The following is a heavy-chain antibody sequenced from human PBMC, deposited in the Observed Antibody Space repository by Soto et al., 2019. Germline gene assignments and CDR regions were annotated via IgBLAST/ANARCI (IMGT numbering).Heavy chain of an antibody. CDR2: IIPILGTA. J-gene: IGHJ6*02. CDR3: ARDSTYYYGSGSYSPVPYGMDV. D-gene: IGHD3-10*01. Sequence: ASVKVSCKASGGTFSSYAISWVRQAPGQGLEWMGGIIPILGTANYAQKFQGRVTITADKSTSTAYMELSSLRSEDTAVYYCARDSTYYYGSGSYSPVPYGMDVWGQGTTVTVSS. V-gene: IGHV1-69*10. CDR1: GGTFSSYA.